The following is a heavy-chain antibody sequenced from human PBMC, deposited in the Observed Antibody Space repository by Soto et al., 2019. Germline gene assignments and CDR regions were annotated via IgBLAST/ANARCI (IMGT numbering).Heavy chain of an antibody. J-gene: IGHJ4*02. CDR3: AREPGQLWSEMVFDY. D-gene: IGHD5-18*01. CDR2: ISGSGGTT. V-gene: IGHV3-23*01. Sequence: GSLRLSCGGSGFTFNSYAMTWVRQAPGKGLEWVSAISGSGGTTYYANSVKGRFTISRDQSKDTLYLQMNSLRAEDTAVYYCAREPGQLWSEMVFDYWGQGTLVTVSS. CDR1: GFTFNSYA.